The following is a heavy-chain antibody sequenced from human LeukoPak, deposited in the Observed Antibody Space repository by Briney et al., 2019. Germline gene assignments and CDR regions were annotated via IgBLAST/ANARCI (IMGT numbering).Heavy chain of an antibody. J-gene: IGHJ4*02. CDR1: GFTFSNYA. CDR3: ARTAGDSSGYYHDY. D-gene: IGHD3-22*01. Sequence: GRCLRLSCAASGFTFSNYAMHWVRQTPGKGLEWVAVISSDVSNKYYADSVKGRFTISRDNSKNTLYLQMNSLRAEDTAIYYCARTAGDSSGYYHDYWGQGTLVTVSS. V-gene: IGHV3-30*03. CDR2: ISSDVSNK.